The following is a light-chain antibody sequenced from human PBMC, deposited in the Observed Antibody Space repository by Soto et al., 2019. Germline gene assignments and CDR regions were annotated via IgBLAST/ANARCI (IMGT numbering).Light chain of an antibody. CDR3: QQTYSIPIT. CDR2: AAS. CDR1: QTIYTY. Sequence: DIQMTQSPSSLSASVGDRVSVTCRASQTIYTYLHWYQQKPGKAPKLLIYAASTLQSGVPSRFSVSGSGTDFTLTISSLHPEDFAFYYCQQTYSIPITFGQGTRLDIK. J-gene: IGKJ5*01. V-gene: IGKV1-39*01.